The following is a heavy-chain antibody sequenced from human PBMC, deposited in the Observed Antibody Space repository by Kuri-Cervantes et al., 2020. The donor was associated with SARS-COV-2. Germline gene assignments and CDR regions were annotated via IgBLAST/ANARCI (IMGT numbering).Heavy chain of an antibody. CDR1: GFTFSSHW. J-gene: IGHJ1*01. CDR3: AKADSFSSSWYLQH. D-gene: IGHD6-13*01. Sequence: ETLSLTCAASGFTFSSHWMHWVRQAPGKGLVWVSRINGDGTITNYADSLKGLFTISRDNSKNTLYLQMNSLRAEDTAVYYCAKADSFSSSWYLQHWGQGTLVTVSS. CDR2: INGDGTIT. V-gene: IGHV3-74*01.